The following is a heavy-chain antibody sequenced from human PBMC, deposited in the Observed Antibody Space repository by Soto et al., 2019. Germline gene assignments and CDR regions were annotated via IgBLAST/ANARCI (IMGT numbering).Heavy chain of an antibody. J-gene: IGHJ4*02. CDR1: GGSISSYY. CDR3: ARNYYGSRHFDY. Sequence: SETLSLTCTVSGGSISSYYWSWIRQPPGKGLEWIGDIYYSGSTNYNPSLKSRVTISVDTSKNQFSLKLSSVTAADTAVYYCARNYYGSRHFDYWGQRTLVTVSS. D-gene: IGHD3-10*01. CDR2: IYYSGST. V-gene: IGHV4-59*12.